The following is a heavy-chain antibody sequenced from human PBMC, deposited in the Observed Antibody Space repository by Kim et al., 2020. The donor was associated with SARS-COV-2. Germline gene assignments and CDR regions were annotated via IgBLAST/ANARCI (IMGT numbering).Heavy chain of an antibody. Sequence: PSLKSRVTISVDTSKNQFSLKLSSVTAADTAVYYCARDLGIAAQYYGMDVWGQGTTVTVSS. CDR3: ARDLGIAAQYYGMDV. V-gene: IGHV4-59*01. J-gene: IGHJ6*02. D-gene: IGHD6-13*01.